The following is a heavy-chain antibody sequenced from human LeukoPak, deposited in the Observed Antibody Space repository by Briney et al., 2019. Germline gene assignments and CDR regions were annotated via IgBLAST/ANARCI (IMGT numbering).Heavy chain of an antibody. CDR2: INPNSGGT. CDR1: GYTFTGYY. CDR3: ARDLRGIIGYYYGSGGHPSPGFDP. V-gene: IGHV1-2*02. D-gene: IGHD3-10*01. Sequence: GASVKVSCKASGYTFTGYYMHWVRQAPGQGLEWMGWINPNSGGTNYAQKFQGRVTMTRDTSISTAYMELSRLRSDDTAVYYCARDLRGIIGYYYGSGGHPSPGFDPWGQGTLVTVSS. J-gene: IGHJ5*02.